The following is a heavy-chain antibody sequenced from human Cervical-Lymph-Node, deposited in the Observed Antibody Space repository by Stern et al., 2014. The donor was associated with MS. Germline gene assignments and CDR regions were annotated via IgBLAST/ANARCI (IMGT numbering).Heavy chain of an antibody. J-gene: IGHJ4*02. Sequence: VQLVESGAEVKKPGASVKVSCKASGFNFSNYGLSWVRQAPGQGLEWMGWISVYNGNIDFAQKFQGSLTMTTDTSTSTVYMELRSLRSDDTAVYYCTRDRGIMGTTTGDYWGQGTLVSVSS. CDR1: GFNFSNYG. D-gene: IGHD1-26*01. CDR2: ISVYNGNI. V-gene: IGHV1-18*01. CDR3: TRDRGIMGTTTGDY.